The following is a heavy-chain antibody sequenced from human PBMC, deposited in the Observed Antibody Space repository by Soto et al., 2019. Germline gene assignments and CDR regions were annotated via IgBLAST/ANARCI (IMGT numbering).Heavy chain of an antibody. CDR2: IYYSGNT. CDR3: ASTRGYTYGYFRYFDY. J-gene: IGHJ4*02. D-gene: IGHD5-18*01. Sequence: SETLSLTCTVSGGSISSGDYYWSWIRQPPGKGLEWIGYIYYSGNTYSNPSLKSRATISVDTSKNQFSLKLSSVTAADTAVYYCASTRGYTYGYFRYFDYWGQGTLVTVSS. V-gene: IGHV4-30-4*01. CDR1: GGSISSGDYY.